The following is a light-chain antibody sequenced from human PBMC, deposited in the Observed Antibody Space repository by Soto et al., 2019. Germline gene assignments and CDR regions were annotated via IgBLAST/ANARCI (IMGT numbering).Light chain of an antibody. CDR2: DNN. V-gene: IGLV1-40*01. CDR1: SSNIGAGYD. Sequence: QSVLTQPPSVSGAPGQRVTISCTGSSSNIGAGYDVHWYQQLPGTAPKVLIYDNNNRPSGVPDRISGSKSGTSASLAITGLQAEDEADYYCQSYDSSLSGSYVFXTGTKGTVL. J-gene: IGLJ1*01. CDR3: QSYDSSLSGSYV.